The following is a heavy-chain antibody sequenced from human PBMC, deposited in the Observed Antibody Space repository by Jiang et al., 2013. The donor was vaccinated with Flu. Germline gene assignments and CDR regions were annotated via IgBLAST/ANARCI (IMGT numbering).Heavy chain of an antibody. J-gene: IGHJ2*01. Sequence: VLLKPSETLSLTCTVSGGSISRSSYYWGWIRQPPGKGLEWIGSIYYSGSTYYNPSLKSRITISVDTSKNQFSLKLRSVTAADTAVYYCASGELWITVNQPSNWYFDLWGRGTLVTVSS. CDR1: GGSISRSSYY. D-gene: IGHD3-10*01. CDR2: IYYSGST. V-gene: IGHV4-39*07. CDR3: ASGELWITVNQPSNWYFDL.